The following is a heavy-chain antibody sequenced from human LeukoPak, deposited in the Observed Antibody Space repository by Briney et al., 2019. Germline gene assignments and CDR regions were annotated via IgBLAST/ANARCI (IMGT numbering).Heavy chain of an antibody. J-gene: IGHJ3*02. CDR1: GGSISSYY. CDR2: IYYSGST. Sequence: PSETLSLTCTVSGGSISSYYWSWIRQPPGKGLECIGYIYYSGSTNYNPSLKSRVTISVDTSKNQFSLKLSSVTAADTAVYYCARERTNSGYDWSDAFDIWGQGTMVTVSS. V-gene: IGHV4-59*12. D-gene: IGHD5-12*01. CDR3: ARERTNSGYDWSDAFDI.